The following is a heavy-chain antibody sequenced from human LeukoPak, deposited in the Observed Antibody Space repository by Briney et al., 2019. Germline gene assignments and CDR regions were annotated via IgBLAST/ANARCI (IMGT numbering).Heavy chain of an antibody. CDR3: AAAAVNNWFDP. CDR2: IWYDGSNK. CDR1: GFTVSSNY. D-gene: IGHD6-13*01. Sequence: GGSLRLSCAASGFTVSSNYMSWVRQAPGKGLEWVAVIWYDGSNKYYADSVKGRFTISRDNSKNTLYLQMNSLRAEDTAVYYCAAAAVNNWFDPWGQGTLVTVSS. V-gene: IGHV3-33*08. J-gene: IGHJ5*02.